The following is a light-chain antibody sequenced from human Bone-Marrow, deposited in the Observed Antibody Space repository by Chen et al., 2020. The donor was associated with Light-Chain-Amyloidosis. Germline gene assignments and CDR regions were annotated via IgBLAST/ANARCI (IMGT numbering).Light chain of an antibody. CDR3: QSYDSSLSGYVV. CDR2: GNS. CDR1: KTNIGADND. Sequence: QSVLTQPPSVSGAPGQRVTISCTGSKTNIGADNDVYWYQQVPGTAPKLLIYGNSHRPSGVPDRFSGSKSGTSAFLAITGLHAEDEAEYYCQSYDSSLSGYVVFGGGTKLTVL. J-gene: IGLJ2*01. V-gene: IGLV1-40*01.